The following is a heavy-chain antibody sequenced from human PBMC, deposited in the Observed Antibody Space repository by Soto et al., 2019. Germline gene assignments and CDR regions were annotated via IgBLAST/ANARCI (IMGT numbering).Heavy chain of an antibody. J-gene: IGHJ6*02. V-gene: IGHV3-48*02. CDR3: ARDNPRSSGWDV. CDR2: ISSSSSTI. CDR1: GFTLSSYS. Sequence: EVQLVESGGGLVQPGGSLRLSCEASGFTLSSYSMNWARQAPGQGLEWVSYISSSSSTIYYGDSVKGRFTISRDNAKNSLYLQMHSLREEDPAVYYCARDNPRSSGWDVWGQGTTVTVSS.